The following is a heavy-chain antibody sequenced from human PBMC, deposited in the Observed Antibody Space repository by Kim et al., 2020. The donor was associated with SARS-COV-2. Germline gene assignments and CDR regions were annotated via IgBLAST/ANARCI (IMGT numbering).Heavy chain of an antibody. CDR2: IRSKPNNYAT. J-gene: IGHJ3*02. CDR1: GFTFSGST. CDR3: TRVNPIAGGWYDAFDI. D-gene: IGHD6-19*01. Sequence: GGSLRLSCAASGFTFSGSTMHWVRQASGKGLEWVGRIRSKPNNYATAYAASVRGRFTISRDESKNPAYLQMSSLKTEDTAVYYCTRVNPIAGGWYDAFDIWGQGTTGTVSS. V-gene: IGHV3-73*01.